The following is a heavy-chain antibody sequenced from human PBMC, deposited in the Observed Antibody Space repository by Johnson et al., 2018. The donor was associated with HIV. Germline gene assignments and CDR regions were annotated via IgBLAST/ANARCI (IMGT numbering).Heavy chain of an antibody. V-gene: IGHV3-23*04. Sequence: VQLVESGGGVVQPGGSLRLSCVASGFTFSSYWMSWVRQAPGKGLEWVSGISGSGGSTYYADSVRGRVTISRDNSKNTLYLQMNSLRAEDTAVYYCAKGEAATTVTLDIWGQGTMVTVSS. CDR3: AKGEAATTVTLDI. J-gene: IGHJ3*02. CDR1: GFTFSSYW. CDR2: ISGSGGST. D-gene: IGHD4-11*01.